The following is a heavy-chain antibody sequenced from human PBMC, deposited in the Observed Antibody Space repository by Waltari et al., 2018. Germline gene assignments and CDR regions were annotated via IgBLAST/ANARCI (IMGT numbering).Heavy chain of an antibody. Sequence: QVQLQESGPGLVKSSETLSLTCAVSGDSISSASYWGWLRPPPGKGLEWIGSIYHTGTYYNPSLSSRVTISEDTSKKQFSLKLSSVTAADTAVYYCARETSLFRGYDYNHYYLDVWGKGTTVTVSS. J-gene: IGHJ6*03. CDR2: IYHTGT. D-gene: IGHD5-12*01. CDR3: ARETSLFRGYDYNHYYLDV. CDR1: GDSISSASY. V-gene: IGHV4-38-2*02.